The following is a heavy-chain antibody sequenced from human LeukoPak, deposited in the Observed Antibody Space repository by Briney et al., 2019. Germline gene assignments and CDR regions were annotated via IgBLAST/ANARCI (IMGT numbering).Heavy chain of an antibody. CDR3: ARWVAESMFYYYHYMDV. D-gene: IGHD2-15*01. J-gene: IGHJ6*03. V-gene: IGHV3-7*01. CDR2: IKQDGSEK. CDR1: GFTFSIYW. Sequence: PGGSLRLSCAASGFTFSIYWMTWVRQAPGKGLEWVANIKQDGSEKYYVDSVKGRFTISRDNAKNSLYLQMNSLRAEDTAVYYCARWVAESMFYYYHYMDVWGKGTTVTVSS.